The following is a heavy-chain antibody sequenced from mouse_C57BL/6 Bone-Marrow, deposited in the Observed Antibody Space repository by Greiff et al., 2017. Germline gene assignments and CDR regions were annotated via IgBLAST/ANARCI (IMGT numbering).Heavy chain of an antibody. Sequence: QVQLQQPGAELVRPGTSVKLSCKASGYTFTSYWMNWVKQRPGQGLEWIGVIDPSDSYTNYNQKFKGKATLTVDTSSSTAYMQLSSLTSEDSAVYYCARGFIITVVAPPWFAYWGQGTRVPVSA. V-gene: IGHV1-59*01. D-gene: IGHD1-1*01. J-gene: IGHJ3*01. CDR1: GYTFTSYW. CDR3: ARGFIITVVAPPWFAY. CDR2: IDPSDSYT.